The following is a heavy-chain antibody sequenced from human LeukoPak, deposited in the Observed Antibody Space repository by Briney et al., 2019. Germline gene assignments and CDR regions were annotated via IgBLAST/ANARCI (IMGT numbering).Heavy chain of an antibody. CDR2: IYYSGST. Sequence: SETLSLTCTVSGGSISSYYWSWIRQPPGKGLEWIGYIYYSGSTNSNPSLNSRVTISVDTSKNQFSLKLSSVTAADTAVYYCARDSGTTGEVKFDPWGQGTLVTVSS. CDR1: GGSISSYY. V-gene: IGHV4-59*12. J-gene: IGHJ5*02. D-gene: IGHD3-10*01. CDR3: ARDSGTTGEVKFDP.